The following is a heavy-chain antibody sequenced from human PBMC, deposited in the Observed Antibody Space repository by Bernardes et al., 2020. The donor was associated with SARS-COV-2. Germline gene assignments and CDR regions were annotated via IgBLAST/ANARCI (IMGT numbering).Heavy chain of an antibody. CDR2: IWYDGSNK. CDR3: ARAPLEVNYYYGMDV. Sequence: GGSLRLYCAASGFTFSSYCMHWVRQAPGKGLEWVAVIWYDGSNKYYADSVKGRFTISRDNSKNTLYLQMNSLRAEDTAVYYCARAPLEVNYYYGMDVWGQGTTVTVSS. D-gene: IGHD1-1*01. V-gene: IGHV3-33*01. CDR1: GFTFSSYC. J-gene: IGHJ6*02.